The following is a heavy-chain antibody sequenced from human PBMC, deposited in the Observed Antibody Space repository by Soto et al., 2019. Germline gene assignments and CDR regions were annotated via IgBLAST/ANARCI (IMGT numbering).Heavy chain of an antibody. CDR3: AKDFKPLSPDSYFDY. J-gene: IGHJ4*02. Sequence: QVQLVESGGGVVQPGRSLRLSCVASKFTFRSYGMHWVRQAPGKGLEWVARISFDGSDKYYGESVKGRFTISRDNSKNTLYLQMSSLSAEDTAVYYCAKDFKPLSPDSYFDYWGQGALLSVSS. V-gene: IGHV3-30*18. CDR1: KFTFRSYG. CDR2: ISFDGSDK.